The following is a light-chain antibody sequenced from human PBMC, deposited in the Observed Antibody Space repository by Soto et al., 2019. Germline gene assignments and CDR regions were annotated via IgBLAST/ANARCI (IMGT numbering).Light chain of an antibody. CDR1: SGSVSTSYY. CDR2: STN. V-gene: IGLV8-61*01. J-gene: IGLJ2*01. Sequence: QAVVTQEPSFSVSPGGTVTLTCGLSSGSVSTSYYPSWYQQTPGQAPRTLIYSTNTRSSGVPDRFSGSILGNKAALTITGAQVDDESDYYCVLYMGSGIDVVFGGGTQLTVL. CDR3: VLYMGSGIDVV.